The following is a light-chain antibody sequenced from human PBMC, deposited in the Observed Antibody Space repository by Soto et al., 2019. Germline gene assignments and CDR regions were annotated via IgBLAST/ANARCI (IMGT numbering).Light chain of an antibody. CDR3: QQYDNWPIT. Sequence: EIVMTQSPATLSVSPGERATLSCRASQSVSSNLAWYQQKPGQAPRLLIYGASTRAIGIPARFSGSGSGTEFTLTISSLQSEDFAVFYCQQYDNWPITFGQGTRLEIK. V-gene: IGKV3-15*01. J-gene: IGKJ5*01. CDR2: GAS. CDR1: QSVSSN.